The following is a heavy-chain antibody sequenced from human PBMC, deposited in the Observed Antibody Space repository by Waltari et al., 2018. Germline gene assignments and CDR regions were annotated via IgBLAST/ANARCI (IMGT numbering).Heavy chain of an antibody. J-gene: IGHJ5*02. V-gene: IGHV3-74*01. CDR3: TRTRYCSTTTCQVDWFDP. Sequence: QAPGKGLVWVPRINVDGGSTSNADSVKGRFTISRDNANKTLYLQMNSLRAEDTAVYYCTRTRYCSTTTCQVDWFDPWGQGTLVTVSS. D-gene: IGHD2-2*01. CDR2: INVDGGST.